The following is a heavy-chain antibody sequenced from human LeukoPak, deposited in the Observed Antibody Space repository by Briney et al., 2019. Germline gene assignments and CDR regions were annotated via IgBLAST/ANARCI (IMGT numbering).Heavy chain of an antibody. J-gene: IGHJ4*02. CDR3: TRLFGVDY. D-gene: IGHD3-10*02. Sequence: PGGSLELSCAASGFTFSGSAMHWVRQASGKGLEWVGRIRSKANSYATAYAASVKGRFTISRDDSKNTAYLQMNSLKTEDTAVYYCTRLFGVDYWGQGTLVTVSS. CDR1: GFTFSGSA. V-gene: IGHV3-73*01. CDR2: IRSKANSYAT.